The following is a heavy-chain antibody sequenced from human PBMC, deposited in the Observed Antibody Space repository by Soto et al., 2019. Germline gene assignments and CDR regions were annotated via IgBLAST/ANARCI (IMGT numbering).Heavy chain of an antibody. CDR1: GFTVSTNY. CDR2: IYSGGST. V-gene: IGHV3-66*04. CDR3: PGLYPYESSGYHLNY. Sequence: GGFLRLSCAASGFTVSTNYMSWVRQAPGKGLEWVSVIYSGGSTFYADSVRGRFTISRDNSKNTVNLQMNSLRAADTAVFYCPGLYPYESSGYHLNYWGQGALVTVSS. J-gene: IGHJ4*02. D-gene: IGHD3-22*01.